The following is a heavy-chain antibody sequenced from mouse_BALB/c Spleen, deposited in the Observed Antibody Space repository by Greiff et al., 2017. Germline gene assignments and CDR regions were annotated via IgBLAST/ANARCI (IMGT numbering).Heavy chain of an antibody. D-gene: IGHD2-4*01. J-gene: IGHJ2*01. V-gene: IGHV1-69*01. CDR1: GYTFTDYW. Sequence: VQLQQPGAELVMPGASVKMSCKASGYTFTDYWMHWVKQRPGQGLEWIGAIDTSDSYTSYNQKFKGKATLTVDESSSTAYMQLSSLTSEDSAVYYCARGGLRRMDYWGQGTTLTVSS. CDR3: ARGGLRRMDY. CDR2: IDTSDSYT.